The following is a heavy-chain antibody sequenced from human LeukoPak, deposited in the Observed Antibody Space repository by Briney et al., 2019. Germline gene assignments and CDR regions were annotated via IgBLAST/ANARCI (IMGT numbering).Heavy chain of an antibody. Sequence: PSETLSLTCTVSGGSISSYYWSWIRQPPGKGLEWIGYIYYSGSTNYNPSLKSRVTISVDTSKNQFSLKLSSVTAADTAVYYCAREGYDSSGYDWGQGTLVTVSS. CDR1: GGSISSYY. J-gene: IGHJ4*02. D-gene: IGHD3-22*01. CDR2: IYYSGST. V-gene: IGHV4-59*01. CDR3: AREGYDSSGYD.